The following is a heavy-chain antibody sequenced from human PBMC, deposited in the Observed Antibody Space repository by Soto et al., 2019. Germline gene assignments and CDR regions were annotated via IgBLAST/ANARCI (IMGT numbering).Heavy chain of an antibody. CDR1: GYTFTSHG. V-gene: IGHV1-18*01. D-gene: IGHD6-19*01. J-gene: IGHJ4*02. CDR3: ATLTYTSGLDY. CDR2: ISTDNGNT. Sequence: QVQLVQSGAEVQKPGASVKVSCKASGYTFTSHGIGWVRQAPGQGLEWMGWISTDNGNTNYAQKLQVRDTLTTDTSTSTAYMEVRSLRSDDTAVYYCATLTYTSGLDYWGQGTLLTVAS.